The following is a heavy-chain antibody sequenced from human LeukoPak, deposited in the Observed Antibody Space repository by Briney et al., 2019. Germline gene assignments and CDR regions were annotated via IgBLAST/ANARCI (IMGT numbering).Heavy chain of an antibody. V-gene: IGHV3-33*08. CDR2: IWYDGSNK. CDR3: ARDPDYYDSSGYLFDY. Sequence: GGSLRLSCAASGFTFSSYAMSWVRQAPGKGLEWVAVIWYDGSNKYYADSVKGRFTISRDNSKNTLYLQMNSLRAEDTAVYYCARDPDYYDSSGYLFDYWGQGTLVTVSS. J-gene: IGHJ4*02. CDR1: GFTFSSYA. D-gene: IGHD3-22*01.